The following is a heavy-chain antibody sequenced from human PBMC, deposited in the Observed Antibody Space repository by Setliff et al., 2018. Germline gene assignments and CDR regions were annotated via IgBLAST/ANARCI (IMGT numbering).Heavy chain of an antibody. D-gene: IGHD6-13*01. CDR3: AKDGGRSSWYPAYYYYGMDV. CDR1: GFTFSSYG. V-gene: IGHV3-30*02. J-gene: IGHJ6*02. Sequence: GGPLRLSCAASGFTFSSYGMHWVRQAPGKGLEWVAFIRYDGSNKYYADSVRGRFTISRDNSKNTLYLQMNSLRAEDTAVYYCAKDGGRSSWYPAYYYYGMDVWGQGTTVTVSS. CDR2: IRYDGSNK.